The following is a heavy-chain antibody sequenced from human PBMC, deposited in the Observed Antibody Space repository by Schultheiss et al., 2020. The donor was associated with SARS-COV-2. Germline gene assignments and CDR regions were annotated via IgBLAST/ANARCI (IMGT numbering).Heavy chain of an antibody. CDR2: IYHSGST. CDR3: ARDRSSSGGWFDP. V-gene: IGHV4-34*01. CDR1: GGSFSGYY. J-gene: IGHJ5*02. D-gene: IGHD6-6*01. Sequence: SETLSLTCAVYGGSFSGYYWSWIRQPPGKGLEWIGEIYHSGSTNYNPSLKSRVTISVDRSKNQFSLKLSSVTAADTAVYYCARDRSSSGGWFDPWGQGTLVTVSS.